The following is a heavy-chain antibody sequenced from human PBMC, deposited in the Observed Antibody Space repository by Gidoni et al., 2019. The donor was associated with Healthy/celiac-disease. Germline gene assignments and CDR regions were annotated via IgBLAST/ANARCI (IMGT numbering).Heavy chain of an antibody. CDR2: INPNSGGT. CDR1: GYTFTGYY. Sequence: QVQLVQSGAEVKKPGASVKVSCKASGYTFTGYYMHWVRQAPGQGLEWMGWINPNSGGTNYAQKFQGRVTMTRDTSISTAYMELSRLRSDDTAVYYCARDRGLMLVRGVIDGGSVMDVWGQGTTVTVSS. V-gene: IGHV1-2*02. J-gene: IGHJ6*02. CDR3: ARDRGLMLVRGVIDGGSVMDV. D-gene: IGHD3-10*01.